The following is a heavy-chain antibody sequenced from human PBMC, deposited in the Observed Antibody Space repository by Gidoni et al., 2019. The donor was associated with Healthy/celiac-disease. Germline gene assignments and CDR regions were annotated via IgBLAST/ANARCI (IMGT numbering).Heavy chain of an antibody. D-gene: IGHD3-3*01. CDR1: GGSISSSNW. Sequence: QVQLQESGPGLVKPSGTLSLTCAVSGGSISSSNWWSWVRQPPGKGLEWIGEIYHSGSTNYNPSLKSRVTISVDKSKNQFSLKLSSVTAADTAVYYCARMEYYDFWSGLWTTNHAFDIWGQGTMVTVSS. CDR2: IYHSGST. J-gene: IGHJ3*02. CDR3: ARMEYYDFWSGLWTTNHAFDI. V-gene: IGHV4-4*02.